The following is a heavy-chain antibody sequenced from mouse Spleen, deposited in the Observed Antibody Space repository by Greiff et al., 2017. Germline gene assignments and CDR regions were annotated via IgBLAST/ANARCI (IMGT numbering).Heavy chain of an antibody. CDR1: GFTFSSFG. V-gene: IGHV5-17*02. CDR3: ARSNYGYGDY. CDR2: ISSGSSTI. J-gene: IGHJ2*01. D-gene: IGHD2-2*01. Sequence: EVQLQESGGGLVQPGGSRKLSCAASGFTFSSFGMHWVRQAPEKGLEWVAYISSGSSTIYYADTVKGRFTISRDNPKNTLFLQMTSLRSEDTAMYYCARSNYGYGDYWGQGTTLTVSS.